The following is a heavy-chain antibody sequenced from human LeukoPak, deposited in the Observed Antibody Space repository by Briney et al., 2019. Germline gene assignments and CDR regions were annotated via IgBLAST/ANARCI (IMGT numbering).Heavy chain of an antibody. CDR1: GFNFDNFA. CDR2: ISHDGRTK. CDR3: ARGGGLAVDS. Sequence: GGSLRLSCVVSGFNFDNFAMHWVRQPLGKGLEWVAVISHDGRTKYYADSMKGRITISRDNAKNTLYLQMNSLRAEDTAVYYCARGGGLAVDSWGQGTLVTASS. J-gene: IGHJ4*02. V-gene: IGHV3-30*04. D-gene: IGHD3-16*01.